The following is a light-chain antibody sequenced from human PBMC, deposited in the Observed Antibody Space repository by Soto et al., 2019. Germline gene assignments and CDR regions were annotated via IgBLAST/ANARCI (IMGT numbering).Light chain of an antibody. CDR3: QSYDSSLSGSV. Sequence: QSVLTQPPSVSGAPGQRVTISCTGSSSNIGAGYDVHWYQQLLGTAPKLLIYGNNNRPSGVPDRFSGSKSGTSASLAITGLQAEDEADYYCQSYDSSLSGSVFGTGTKVTVL. V-gene: IGLV1-40*01. CDR1: SSNIGAGYD. CDR2: GNN. J-gene: IGLJ1*01.